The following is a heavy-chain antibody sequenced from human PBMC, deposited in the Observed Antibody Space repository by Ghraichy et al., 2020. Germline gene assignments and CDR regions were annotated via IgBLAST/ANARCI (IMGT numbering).Heavy chain of an antibody. V-gene: IGHV3-53*01. CDR3: ARDAYGSGSCFDS. D-gene: IGHD3-10*01. CDR2: LSAGRVT. J-gene: IGHJ4*02. Sequence: GGSLNISCAASGFTVSNTDMTWVRQAPGKGLEWVSLLSAGRVTYYADSVQGRFTISRDNSKNTLYLQMNSLRAEDTAVYYCARDAYGSGSCFDSWGQGTLVTVSS. CDR1: GFTVSNTD.